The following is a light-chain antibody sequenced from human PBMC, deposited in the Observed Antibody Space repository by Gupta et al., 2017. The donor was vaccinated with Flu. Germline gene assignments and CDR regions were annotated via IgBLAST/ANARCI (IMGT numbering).Light chain of an antibody. CDR3: QQGHNWPRT. CDR1: QYINTN. CDR2: DTV. Sequence: VVLTQSPGTLSVSPGERATLSCRASQYINTNLAWYQQKPGQAPRLIIFDTVTRAAGIPARFSGVGSGTEFTLTISSLQSVDFGIYYCQQGHNWPRTFGQGTKVEIK. V-gene: IGKV3-15*01. J-gene: IGKJ1*01.